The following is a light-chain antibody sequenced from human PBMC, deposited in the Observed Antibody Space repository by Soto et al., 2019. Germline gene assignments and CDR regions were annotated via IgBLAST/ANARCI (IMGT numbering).Light chain of an antibody. CDR3: QQRSNWPLT. Sequence: EIVLTQSPATLSLSPGERATLSCRASQRVSSYLAWYQQKPGQAPRLLIYDASNRATGISARFSGSGSGTDFTLTISSIEPEDIAVYYCQQRSNWPLTFGGGTKVESK. J-gene: IGKJ4*01. CDR2: DAS. V-gene: IGKV3-11*01. CDR1: QRVSSY.